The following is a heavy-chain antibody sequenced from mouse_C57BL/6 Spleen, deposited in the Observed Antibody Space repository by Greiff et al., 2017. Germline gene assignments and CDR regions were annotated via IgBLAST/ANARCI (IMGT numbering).Heavy chain of an antibody. CDR3: ARSPYYYGSSYHAMDY. V-gene: IGHV1-50*01. CDR2: IDPSGSYT. D-gene: IGHD1-1*01. J-gene: IGHJ4*01. CDR1: GYTFTSYW. Sequence: VQLQQPGAELVKPGASVKLSCKASGYTFTSYWMQWVKQRPGQGLEWIGEIDPSGSYTNYNQKFKGKATLTVDTSSSTAYMQLSSLTSEDSAVYYCARSPYYYGSSYHAMDYWGQGTSVTVSS.